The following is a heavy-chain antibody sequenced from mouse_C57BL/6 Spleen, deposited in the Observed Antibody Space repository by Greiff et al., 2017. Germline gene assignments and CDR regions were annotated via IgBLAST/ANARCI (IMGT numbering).Heavy chain of an antibody. J-gene: IGHJ2*01. Sequence: VQLQQSGPELVKPGASVKISCKASGYTFTDYYMNWVKQSHGKSLEWIGDINPNNGGTSYNQKFKGKATLTVDKSSSTAYMELRSLTSEDSAVYYCATMGTTYFDYWGQGTTLTVSS. V-gene: IGHV1-26*01. CDR3: ATMGTTYFDY. D-gene: IGHD2-14*01. CDR2: INPNNGGT. CDR1: GYTFTDYY.